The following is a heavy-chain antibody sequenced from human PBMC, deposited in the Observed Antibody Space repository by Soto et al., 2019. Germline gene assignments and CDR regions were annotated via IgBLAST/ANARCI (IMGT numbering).Heavy chain of an antibody. CDR2: IYYSGST. Sequence: QVQLQESGPGLVKPSQTLSLTCTVSGGSISSGGNYWSWIRQHPGKGLEWIGYIYYSGSTYYNPSLQSRVTISVGTSKNQCSVKLSSVPAADTAVYYCARDPSVANYGYFDLWGRGTLVTVSS. D-gene: IGHD2-15*01. CDR3: ARDPSVANYGYFDL. V-gene: IGHV4-31*03. CDR1: GGSISSGGNY. J-gene: IGHJ2*01.